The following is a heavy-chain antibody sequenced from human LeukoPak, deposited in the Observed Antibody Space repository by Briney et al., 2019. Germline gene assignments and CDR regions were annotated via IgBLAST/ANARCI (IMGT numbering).Heavy chain of an antibody. V-gene: IGHV4-4*07. CDR3: ARGHYYDFWSGYYQGWFDP. CDR1: GGSISAYY. J-gene: IGHJ5*02. CDR2: IYTSGSA. D-gene: IGHD3-3*01. Sequence: SETLSLTCTVSGGSISAYYWSWIRQPAGKGLEWIGRIYTSGSANYNPSLKSRVTMSVDTSKNQFSLRLSSVTAADTAVYYCARGHYYDFWSGYYQGWFDPRGQGTLVTVSS.